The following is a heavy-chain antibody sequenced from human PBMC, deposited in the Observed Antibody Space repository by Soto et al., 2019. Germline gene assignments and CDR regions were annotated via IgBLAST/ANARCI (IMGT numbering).Heavy chain of an antibody. J-gene: IGHJ4*02. CDR1: GFTFRSDG. Sequence: QAQLVESGGGVVQPGRSLRLSCAASGFTFRSDGMHWVRQAPGTGLEWVAVISYDGGLQHYADSVKGRFTISRDNSKNMVLLQMNSLRAEDTAVYYCVSDRGYGHASVPYSWGQGTLVSVSS. D-gene: IGHD5-18*01. V-gene: IGHV3-30*03. CDR2: ISYDGGLQ. CDR3: VSDRGYGHASVPYS.